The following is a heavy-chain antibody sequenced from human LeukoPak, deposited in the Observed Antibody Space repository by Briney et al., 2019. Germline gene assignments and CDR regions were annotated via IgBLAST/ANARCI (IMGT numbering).Heavy chain of an antibody. Sequence: GGSLRLSCAASGFTFSSYWMSWVRQAPGKGLEWVANIKDDGGEKYYVDSVKGRFTISRDNTKNLLYLQMNSLRAEDTAVYYCANNKGGSFPYYYYMDVWGKGTTVSISS. D-gene: IGHD1-14*01. CDR2: IKDDGGEK. CDR1: GFTFSSYW. V-gene: IGHV3-7*01. CDR3: ANNKGGSFPYYYYMDV. J-gene: IGHJ6*03.